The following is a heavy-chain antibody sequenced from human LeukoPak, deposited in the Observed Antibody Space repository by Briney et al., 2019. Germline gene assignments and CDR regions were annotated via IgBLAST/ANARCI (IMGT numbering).Heavy chain of an antibody. CDR1: GFTFSSYA. J-gene: IGHJ4*02. V-gene: IGHV3-23*01. Sequence: GGSLRLSCAASGFTFSSYAMNWVRQAPGKGLEWVSTISATGGSTYYADSVKGRFTISRDNSKNTLYLQMNSLRAEDTAVYYCAKDSLTSYFFDYWGQGTLVPVSS. CDR2: ISATGGST. D-gene: IGHD6-6*01. CDR3: AKDSLTSYFFDY.